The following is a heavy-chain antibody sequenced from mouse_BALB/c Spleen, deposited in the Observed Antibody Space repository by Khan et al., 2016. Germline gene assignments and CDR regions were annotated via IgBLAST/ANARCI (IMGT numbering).Heavy chain of an antibody. Sequence: QVQLQQSGTELVRPGSSVKISCKASGYAFSSYWMNWVKQRPGQGLEWIGQIYPGDGDTNYNGKFKGKATLTADKSSAYIQLSSLTSEDSAGYFCARGYDGGPEYVDVWGAGTTVTVSS. CDR2: IYPGDGDT. CDR1: GYAFSSYW. V-gene: IGHV1-80*01. D-gene: IGHD1-1*02. CDR3: ARGYDGGPEYVDV. J-gene: IGHJ1*01.